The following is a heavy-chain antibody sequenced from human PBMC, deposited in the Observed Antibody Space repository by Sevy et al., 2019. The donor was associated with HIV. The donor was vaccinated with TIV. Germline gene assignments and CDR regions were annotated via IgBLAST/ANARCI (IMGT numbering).Heavy chain of an antibody. V-gene: IGHV3-11*01. Sequence: GGSLRLSCAASGLTFSDYYMSWIRQAPGKGLEWLSYISSSGTTLYSADSVKGRFAISRDNAKNSLCLQMNSLGAEDTAVYFCVGRRYSYTYSWSYHFDYWGQGALVTVSS. CDR3: VGRRYSYTYSWSYHFDY. D-gene: IGHD5-18*01. J-gene: IGHJ4*02. CDR1: GLTFSDYY. CDR2: ISSSGTTL.